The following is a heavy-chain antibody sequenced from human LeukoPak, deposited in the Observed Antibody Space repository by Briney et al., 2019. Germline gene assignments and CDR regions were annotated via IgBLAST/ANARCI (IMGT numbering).Heavy chain of an antibody. D-gene: IGHD6-13*01. Sequence: PGGSLRLSCAASGFTFFTYAMHWVRQAPGQGLEWVAVMSFDGLDKFYADSVKGRFTISRDNSKNILYLQMNSLRPEDRAVYYCAAARGGIAARVGDYWGQGTLVTVSS. CDR2: MSFDGLDK. CDR3: AAARGGIAARVGDY. J-gene: IGHJ4*02. V-gene: IGHV3-30*04. CDR1: GFTFFTYA.